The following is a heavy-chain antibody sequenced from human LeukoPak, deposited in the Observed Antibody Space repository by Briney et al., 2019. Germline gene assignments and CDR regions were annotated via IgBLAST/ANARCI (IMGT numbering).Heavy chain of an antibody. CDR2: ISGSGGST. V-gene: IGHV3-23*01. CDR3: AKGHRGYSSSWYTRRAFDI. CDR1: GFTVSSNY. D-gene: IGHD6-13*01. J-gene: IGHJ3*02. Sequence: PGGSLRLSCAASGFTVSSNYMSWVRQAPGKGLEWVSAISGSGGSTYYADSVKGRFTISRDNSKNTLYLQMNSLRAEDTAVYYCAKGHRGYSSSWYTRRAFDIWGQGTMVTVSS.